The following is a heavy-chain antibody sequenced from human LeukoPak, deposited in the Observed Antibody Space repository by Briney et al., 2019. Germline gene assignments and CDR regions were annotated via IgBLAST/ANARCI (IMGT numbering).Heavy chain of an antibody. D-gene: IGHD3-10*01. J-gene: IGHJ5*02. CDR2: INPNSGGT. CDR3: ARDRTLGRSPANWFDP. V-gene: IGHV1-2*04. CDR1: GYTFTGYY. Sequence: ASVKVSCKASGYTFTGYYMHWVRQAPGQGLEWMGWINPNSGGTNYAQKFQGWVTMTRGTSISTAYMELSRLRSDDTAVYYCARDRTLGRSPANWFDPWAREPWSPSPQ.